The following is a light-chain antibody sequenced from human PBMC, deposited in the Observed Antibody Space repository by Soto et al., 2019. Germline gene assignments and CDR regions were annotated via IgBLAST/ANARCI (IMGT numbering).Light chain of an antibody. CDR2: GAS. CDR3: QQYGRSPWT. V-gene: IGKV3-20*01. CDR1: QSVANSY. Sequence: EVVLTQSPGTLSLSPGERATLSCRASQSVANSYLAWYQQKPGQAPRLLIYGASSRATGIPDRFSGSGSGTDFTLTISRREPEDFAVYYCQQYGRSPWTFGQGTKVEIK. J-gene: IGKJ1*01.